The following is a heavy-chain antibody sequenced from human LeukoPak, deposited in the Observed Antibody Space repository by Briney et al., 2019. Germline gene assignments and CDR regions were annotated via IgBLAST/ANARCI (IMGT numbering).Heavy chain of an antibody. Sequence: GRSLRLSCAASGSTFSSYGMHWVRQAPGKGLEWVAVIWYDGSNKYYTDSVKGRFTISRDNSKNTLYLQMNSLRAEDTAVYYCARGQYSPDYWGQGTLVTVSS. V-gene: IGHV3-33*01. D-gene: IGHD2-15*01. CDR3: ARGQYSPDY. CDR1: GSTFSSYG. CDR2: IWYDGSNK. J-gene: IGHJ4*02.